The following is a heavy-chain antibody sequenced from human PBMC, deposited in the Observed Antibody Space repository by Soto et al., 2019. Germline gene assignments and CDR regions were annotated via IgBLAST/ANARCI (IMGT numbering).Heavy chain of an antibody. CDR3: ARDGDPGYSFWSGPLGGGRFDP. Sequence: QVQLVQSGAEVKEPGSSVNVSCKTSGGTFGNTAVTWVRQAPGQGLEWIGGIVPMFGTANYAQKFRDRVTITADESTSTAYMELSSLRSDDTAVYYCARDGDPGYSFWSGPLGGGRFDPWGQGTLVTVSS. CDR1: GGTFGNTA. CDR2: IVPMFGTA. D-gene: IGHD3-3*01. J-gene: IGHJ5*02. V-gene: IGHV1-69*12.